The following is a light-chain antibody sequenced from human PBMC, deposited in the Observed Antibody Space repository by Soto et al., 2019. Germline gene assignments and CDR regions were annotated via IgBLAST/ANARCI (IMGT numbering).Light chain of an antibody. Sequence: EIVMTQSPATLSVSPGERATLSCRASQSVSSNLAWYQQKPGQAPSLLIYAASIRATGVPDRFSGSGSGTDFTLTISRLEPEDSAVYYCQQYGASPPYTFGQGTKVDIK. V-gene: IGKV3-20*01. CDR3: QQYGASPPYT. CDR2: AAS. CDR1: QSVSSN. J-gene: IGKJ2*01.